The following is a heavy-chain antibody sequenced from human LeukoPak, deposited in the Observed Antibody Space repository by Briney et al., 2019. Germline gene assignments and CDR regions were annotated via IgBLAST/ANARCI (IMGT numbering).Heavy chain of an antibody. V-gene: IGHV1-2*02. J-gene: IGHJ6*03. CDR3: ARRGVELPGYYYYMDA. CDR2: INLNSGVT. D-gene: IGHD1-7*01. Sequence: ASVKVSCKASGYTITGYHMDWVRQTPGQGLEWMGWINLNSGVTNYAQKFQGRVTMTRDTSISTVYLELSSLTSDDTVVYYCARRGVELPGYYYYMDAWGKGTTVTVSS. CDR1: GYTITGYH.